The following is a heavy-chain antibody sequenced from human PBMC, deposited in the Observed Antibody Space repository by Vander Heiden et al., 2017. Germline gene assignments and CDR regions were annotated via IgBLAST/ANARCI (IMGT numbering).Heavy chain of an antibody. CDR1: GGSFSGYY. Sequence: QVQLQQLSAGLLTPSETLSLTCAVYGGSFSGYYRSWIRQPPAKGLARTGEINHSGSTNHNPSLKSRVTISGDTSKNQFSRKLSSVTGADTAGYYCARGGGGGYFDYWGQGTLVTVSS. CDR2: INHSGST. CDR3: ARGGGGGYFDY. J-gene: IGHJ4*02. V-gene: IGHV4-34*01. D-gene: IGHD3-10*01.